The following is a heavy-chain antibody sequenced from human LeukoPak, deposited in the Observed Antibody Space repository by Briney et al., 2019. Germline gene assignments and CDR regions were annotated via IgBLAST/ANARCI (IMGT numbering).Heavy chain of an antibody. Sequence: SETLSLTCAVYGGSFSGYYWSWIRQPPGKGLEWIGEINHSGSTNYNPSLKSRVTISVDTSKNQFSLKLSSVTAADTAVYYCAKGGGYVLGVGNWFDPWGQGTLVTVSS. CDR2: INHSGST. D-gene: IGHD3-16*01. V-gene: IGHV4-34*01. CDR1: GGSFSGYY. J-gene: IGHJ5*02. CDR3: AKGGGYVLGVGNWFDP.